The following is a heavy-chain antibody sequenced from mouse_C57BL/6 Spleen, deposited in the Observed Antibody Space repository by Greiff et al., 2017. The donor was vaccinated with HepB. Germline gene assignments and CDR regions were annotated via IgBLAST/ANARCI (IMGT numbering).Heavy chain of an antibody. Sequence: EVMLVESGGGLVKPGGSLKLSYAASGFTFSDYGMHWVRQAPEKGLEWVAYISSGSSTIYYADTVKGRFTISRDNAKNTLFLQMTSLRSEDTAMYYCARPGYYNYAMDYWGQGTSVTVSS. CDR2: ISSGSSTI. CDR1: GFTFSDYG. D-gene: IGHD2-3*01. V-gene: IGHV5-17*01. J-gene: IGHJ4*01. CDR3: ARPGYYNYAMDY.